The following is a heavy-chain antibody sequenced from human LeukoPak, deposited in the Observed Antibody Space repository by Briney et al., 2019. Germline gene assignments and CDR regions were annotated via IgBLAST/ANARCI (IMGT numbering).Heavy chain of an antibody. J-gene: IGHJ5*02. CDR3: AKDLRGIGSSWYGRFDP. CDR1: GFTFSSYG. D-gene: IGHD6-13*01. V-gene: IGHV3-30*02. CDR2: IRYDGSNK. Sequence: PGGSLRLSCAASGFTFSSYGMHWVRQAPGKGLEWVAFIRYDGSNKYYADSVKGRFTISRDNSKNTLYLQMNSLRAEDTAVYYCAKDLRGIGSSWYGRFDPWGQGTLVTVSS.